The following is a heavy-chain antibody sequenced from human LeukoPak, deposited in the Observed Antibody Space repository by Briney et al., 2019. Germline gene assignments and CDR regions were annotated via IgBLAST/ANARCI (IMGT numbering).Heavy chain of an antibody. J-gene: IGHJ6*03. Sequence: GASVKVSCKASGGTFSSYAISWARQAPGQGLEWMGGIIPIFGTANYAQKFQGRVTITADESTSTAYMELSSLRSEDTAVYYCARDRDAAAGTDYYYMDVWGKGTTVTVSS. CDR3: ARDRDAAAGTDYYYMDV. V-gene: IGHV1-69*13. CDR2: IIPIFGTA. CDR1: GGTFSSYA. D-gene: IGHD6-13*01.